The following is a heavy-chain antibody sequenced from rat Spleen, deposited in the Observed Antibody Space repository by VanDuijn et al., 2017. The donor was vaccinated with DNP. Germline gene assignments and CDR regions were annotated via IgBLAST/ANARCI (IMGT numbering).Heavy chain of an antibody. J-gene: IGHJ2*01. V-gene: IGHV5-20*01. CDR3: ATAIGDY. D-gene: IGHD1-2*01. CDR1: GFTFSDYY. CDR2: ISYDGGNT. Sequence: EVKLVESGGGLIQPGRSLKISCAASGFTFSDYYMAWVRQAPTEGLDCVAYISYDGGNTYYGDSVKGRFTISRDNAKSTLYLQMDSLRSEDTATYYCATAIGDYWGQGVMVTVSS.